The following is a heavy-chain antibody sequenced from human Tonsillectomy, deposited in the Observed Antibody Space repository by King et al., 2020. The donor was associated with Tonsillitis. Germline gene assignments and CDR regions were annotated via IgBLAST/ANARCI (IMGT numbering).Heavy chain of an antibody. V-gene: IGHV4-4*07. CDR3: ARIHSGYDYPFYYYMDV. CDR1: GGSISSYY. CDR2: FYTSGST. D-gene: IGHD5-12*01. J-gene: IGHJ6*03. Sequence: VQLQESGPGLVKPSETLSLTCIVSGGSISSYYWSWIRQPAGKGLEWIGRFYTSGSTNYNPSLKSRVNISVDTSKNQFSLELSSVTAADTAVYYCARIHSGYDYPFYYYMDVWGKGTTVTVSS.